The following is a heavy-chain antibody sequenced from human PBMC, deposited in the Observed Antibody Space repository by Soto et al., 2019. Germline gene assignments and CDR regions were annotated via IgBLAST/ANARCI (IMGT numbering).Heavy chain of an antibody. V-gene: IGHV1-3*01. J-gene: IGHJ5*02. CDR2: INAGNGNT. CDR1: RYTFTSYA. D-gene: IGHD1-7*01. CDR3: ARVLSLSSYNWKYNTGFDP. Sequence: ASVKVSCKASRYTFTSYAMHWGRQAPGQRLEWMGWINAGNGNTKYSQKFQGRVTITRDPSASTAYMELSSLRSEDTAVYYCARVLSLSSYNWKYNTGFDPWGQGTVVTVSS.